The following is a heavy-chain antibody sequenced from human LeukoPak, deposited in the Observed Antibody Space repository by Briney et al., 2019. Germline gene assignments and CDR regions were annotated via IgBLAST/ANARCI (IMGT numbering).Heavy chain of an antibody. CDR3: ARGPDGYNYGDY. Sequence: GGSLRLPCAASGFTFSSYAMHWVRQAPGKGLEYVSAISSNGGSTYYANSVKGRFTISRDNSKNTLYLQMGSLRAEDMAVYYCARGPDGYNYGDYWGQGTLVTVSS. V-gene: IGHV3-64*01. CDR2: ISSNGGST. CDR1: GFTFSSYA. J-gene: IGHJ4*02. D-gene: IGHD5-24*01.